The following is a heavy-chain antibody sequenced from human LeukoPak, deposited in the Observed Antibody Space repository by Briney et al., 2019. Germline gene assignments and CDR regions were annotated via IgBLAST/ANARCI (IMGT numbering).Heavy chain of an antibody. V-gene: IGHV4-30-2*01. J-gene: IGHJ3*02. D-gene: IGHD3-16*01. CDR3: ARDEGGSSRGDDAFDI. Sequence: SQTLSLTCTVSGGSISSGGYYWSWIRQPPGKGLEWIGYIYHSGSTYYNPSLRSRVTMSEDRSKNQFSLKLNSVTAADTAVYYCARDEGGSSRGDDAFDIWGQGTMVTVSS. CDR2: IYHSGST. CDR1: GGSISSGGYY.